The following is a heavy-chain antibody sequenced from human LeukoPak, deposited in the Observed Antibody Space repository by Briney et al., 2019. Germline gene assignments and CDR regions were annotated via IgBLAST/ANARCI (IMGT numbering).Heavy chain of an antibody. Sequence: PGGSLRLSCAASGFIVSNYYMSWVRQAPGKGLEWVSVFYSGGNTYYADSVKGRFTISRDNSKNTVYLQMNSLRAEDTAVYYCARGETSNYDYWGQGTLVTVSS. V-gene: IGHV3-53*01. CDR2: FYSGGNT. D-gene: IGHD2-2*01. CDR3: ARGETSNYDY. J-gene: IGHJ4*02. CDR1: GFIVSNYY.